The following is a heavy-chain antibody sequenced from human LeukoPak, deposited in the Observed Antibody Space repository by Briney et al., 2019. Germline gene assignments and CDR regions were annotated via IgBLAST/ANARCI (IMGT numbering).Heavy chain of an antibody. CDR1: GFTFSSYA. Sequence: GGSLRLSCAASGFTFSSYAMHWVRQAPCKGLEWVALISYDGSNKYYADSVKGRFTISRDNSKNTLYLQMNSLRAEDTAVYYCAREGRWETARGGFDYWGQGTLVTVSS. CDR3: AREGRWETARGGFDY. V-gene: IGHV3-30-3*01. D-gene: IGHD3-10*01. J-gene: IGHJ4*02. CDR2: ISYDGSNK.